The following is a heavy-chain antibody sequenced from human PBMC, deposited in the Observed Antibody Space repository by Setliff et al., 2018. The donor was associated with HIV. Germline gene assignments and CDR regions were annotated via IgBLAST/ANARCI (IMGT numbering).Heavy chain of an antibody. D-gene: IGHD6-19*01. CDR2: MSGINDNK. CDR1: GFTFNTYG. CDR3: VKEGSTAVAGYADYFQD. J-gene: IGHJ1*01. Sequence: PGGSLRLSCAASGFTFNTYGMNWVRQAPGKGLEWVSLMSGINDNKYYGDSVKGRFTISRDNSKNTLSLQMDILRAEDTAIYYCVKEGSTAVAGYADYFQDWGQGTLVTVSS. V-gene: IGHV3-23*01.